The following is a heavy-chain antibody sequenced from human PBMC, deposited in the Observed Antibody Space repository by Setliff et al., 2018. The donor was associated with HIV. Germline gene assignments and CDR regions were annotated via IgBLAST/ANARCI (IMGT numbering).Heavy chain of an antibody. CDR3: ARTITTFGVIGRGGRMDV. CDR2: MNHSEH. CDR1: GASLSRSTYY. V-gene: IGHV4-39*07. J-gene: IGHJ6*04. D-gene: IGHD3-3*01. Sequence: SETLSLTCTVSGASLSRSTYYWFWIRQPPGKGLEWIGEMNHSEHYYNPTLKSRVTISMDTSKNQFSLELSSVTAADTALYYCARTITTFGVIGRGGRMDVWGKGTTVTVSS.